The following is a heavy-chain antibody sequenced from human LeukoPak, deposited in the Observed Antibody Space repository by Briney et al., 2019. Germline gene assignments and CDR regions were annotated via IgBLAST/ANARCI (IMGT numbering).Heavy chain of an antibody. CDR2: ISWNSGSI. CDR1: GFTFDDYA. J-gene: IGHJ4*02. D-gene: IGHD3-22*01. Sequence: GRSLRLSCAASGFTFDDYAMPWVRQAPGKGLEWVSGISWNSGSIGYADSVKGRFTISRDNAKNSLYLQMNSLRAEDTALYYCAKDNGAYYDSSGHYDYWGQGTLVTVSS. CDR3: AKDNGAYYDSSGHYDY. V-gene: IGHV3-9*01.